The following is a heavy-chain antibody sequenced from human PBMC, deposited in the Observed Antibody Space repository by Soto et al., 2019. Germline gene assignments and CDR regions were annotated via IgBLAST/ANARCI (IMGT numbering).Heavy chain of an antibody. CDR2: IYYSGST. CDR1: GDSISSAIYY. V-gene: IGHV4-39*01. J-gene: IGHJ2*01. CDR3: ARSRYDRWYFDL. D-gene: IGHD3-22*01. Sequence: QLQLQESGPGLVKPSETLSLTCSVSGDSISSAIYYWGWIRQPPGKGLEWIGSIYYSGSTYYNPSLKSRVTISVDTSKNQFSLKLGSVTAADTAVYYCARSRYDRWYFDLWGRGTLVIVSS.